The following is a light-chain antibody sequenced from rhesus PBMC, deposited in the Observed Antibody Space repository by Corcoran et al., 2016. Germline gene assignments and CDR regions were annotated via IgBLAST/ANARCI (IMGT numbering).Light chain of an antibody. CDR1: QGISNY. CDR3: QQHNSYPRT. CDR2: YAS. V-gene: IGKV1S14*01. Sequence: DIQMTQSPSSLSASVGDTVTITCRASQGISNYLAWYQQKPGKAPKHLIYYASNVESGVPSRVSGSGSGTECTLTISSLQPEDFATYYCQQHNSYPRTFGQGTKVEIK. J-gene: IGKJ1*01.